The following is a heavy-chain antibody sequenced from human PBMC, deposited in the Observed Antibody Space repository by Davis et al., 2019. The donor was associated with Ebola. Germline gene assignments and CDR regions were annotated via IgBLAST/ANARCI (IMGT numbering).Heavy chain of an antibody. CDR3: ARTSIVGTTTTASDI. CDR2: ISAYTGNT. CDR1: GYNFTTYG. Sequence: ASVKVSCKASGYNFTTYGFSWVRQAPGQGLEWMGWISAYTGNTAYAQILQGRVTMTTDTSTGTAYMELRSLRSDDTAVYFCARTSIVGTTTTASDIWGQGTMVTVSS. J-gene: IGHJ3*02. V-gene: IGHV1-18*01. D-gene: IGHD1-26*01.